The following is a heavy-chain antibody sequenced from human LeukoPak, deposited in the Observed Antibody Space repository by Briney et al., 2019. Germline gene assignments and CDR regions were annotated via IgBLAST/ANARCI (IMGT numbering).Heavy chain of an antibody. J-gene: IGHJ4*02. CDR2: INHSGST. D-gene: IGHD3-10*01. V-gene: IGHV4-34*01. CDR3: ARGWRYYYGSGSYSPFDY. Sequence: NPSETLSLTCAVYGGSFSGYYWSWIRQPPGKGLEWIGEINHSGSTNYNPSLKSRVTISVDTSKNQFSLKLSSVTAADTAVYYCARGWRYYYGSGSYSPFDYWGQGTLVTVSS. CDR1: GGSFSGYY.